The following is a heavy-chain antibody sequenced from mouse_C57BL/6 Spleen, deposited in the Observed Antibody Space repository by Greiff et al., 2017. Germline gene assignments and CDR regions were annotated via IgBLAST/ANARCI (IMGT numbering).Heavy chain of an antibody. CDR2: ISSGSSTI. V-gene: IGHV5-17*01. Sequence: DVKLVESGGGLVKPGGSLKLSCAASGFTFSDYGMHWVRQAPEKGPEWVAYISSGSSTIYYADTVKGRFTISRDNAKNTLFLQMTSLRSEDTAMYYCANVGYGRYFDVWGTGTTVTVSS. D-gene: IGHD2-2*01. J-gene: IGHJ1*03. CDR1: GFTFSDYG. CDR3: ANVGYGRYFDV.